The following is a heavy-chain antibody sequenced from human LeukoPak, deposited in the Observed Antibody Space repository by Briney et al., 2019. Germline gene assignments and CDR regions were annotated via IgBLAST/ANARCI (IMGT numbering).Heavy chain of an antibody. Sequence: GGSLRLSCAASEFTFSSYSMNWVRQAPGKGLEWVSYITNSGNSKSYADSVKGRFTISRDNTKNSLYLQMNGLRAEDTAVYYCARGPRITIFGVVIPFDYWGQGTLVTVSS. CDR3: ARGPRITIFGVVIPFDY. V-gene: IGHV3-48*01. D-gene: IGHD3-3*01. CDR1: EFTFSSYS. CDR2: ITNSGNSK. J-gene: IGHJ4*02.